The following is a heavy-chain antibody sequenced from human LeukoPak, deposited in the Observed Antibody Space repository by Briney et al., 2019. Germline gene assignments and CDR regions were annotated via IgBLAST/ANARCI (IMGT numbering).Heavy chain of an antibody. CDR2: ISWNSGSI. CDR3: AKDGYSSGWFLDY. V-gene: IGHV3-9*01. D-gene: IGHD6-19*01. Sequence: GGSLRLSCAASGFTFDDYAMHWVRQAPGKGPEWVSGISWNSGSIGYADSVKGRFTFSRDNAKNSLYLQMNSLRAEDTALYYCAKDGYSSGWFLDYWGQGTLVTVSS. CDR1: GFTFDDYA. J-gene: IGHJ4*02.